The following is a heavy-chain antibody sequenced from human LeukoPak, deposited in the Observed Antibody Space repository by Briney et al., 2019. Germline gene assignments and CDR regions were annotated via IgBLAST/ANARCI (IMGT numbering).Heavy chain of an antibody. J-gene: IGHJ4*02. CDR2: IYPGDSDT. CDR1: GYSFTTYW. D-gene: IGHD1-26*01. V-gene: IGHV5-51*01. Sequence: GESLKISCQGSGYSFTTYWIGGVRQMPGKGLEWMGIIYPGDSDTRYSPSFQGQVTISADKSVSTAYLQWSSLKASDTAMYYCARGSIVGATRNYFDYWGQGTLVTVSS. CDR3: ARGSIVGATRNYFDY.